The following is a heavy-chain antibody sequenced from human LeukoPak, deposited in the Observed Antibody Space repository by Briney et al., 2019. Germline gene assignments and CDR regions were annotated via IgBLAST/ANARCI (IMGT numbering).Heavy chain of an antibody. CDR3: ARDLRATDADYYYYYYVMDV. Sequence: GGSLRLSCAASGFTFSSYAMHWVRQAPGKGLEWVAVISYDGSNKYYADSVKGRFTISRDNSKNTLYLQMNSLRAEDTAVYYCARDLRATDADYYYYYYVMDVWGQGTTVTVS. J-gene: IGHJ6*02. CDR1: GFTFSSYA. CDR2: ISYDGSNK. V-gene: IGHV3-30-3*01. D-gene: IGHD3-9*01.